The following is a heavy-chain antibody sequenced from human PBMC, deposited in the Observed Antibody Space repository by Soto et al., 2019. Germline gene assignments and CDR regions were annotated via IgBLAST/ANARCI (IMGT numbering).Heavy chain of an antibody. J-gene: IGHJ5*02. Sequence: IMSVTCGVVGGSSSSVGYSRNWNRQPPGKGLEWIGYIYHSGSTYYNPSLKSRVTISVDRSKNQFSLKLSSVTAADSAVYYCAGVRGPYCGGECYPPTPNWFDPWGQGTLVTVSS. D-gene: IGHD2-21*01. CDR1: GGSSSSVGYS. V-gene: IGHV4-30-2*01. CDR3: AGVRGPYCGGECYPPTPNWFDP. CDR2: IYHSGST.